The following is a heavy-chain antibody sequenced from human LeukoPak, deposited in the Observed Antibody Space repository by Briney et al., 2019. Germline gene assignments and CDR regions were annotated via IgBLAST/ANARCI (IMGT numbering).Heavy chain of an antibody. Sequence: ASVKVSCKASGYTFTGYYMHWVRQAPGQGLEWMGWINPNSGSTNYARKFQGRVTMTRDTSISTAYMELSRLRSDDTAVYYCARVTRDYGMDVWGQGTTVTVSS. CDR1: GYTFTGYY. CDR3: ARVTRDYGMDV. CDR2: INPNSGST. J-gene: IGHJ6*02. V-gene: IGHV1-2*02.